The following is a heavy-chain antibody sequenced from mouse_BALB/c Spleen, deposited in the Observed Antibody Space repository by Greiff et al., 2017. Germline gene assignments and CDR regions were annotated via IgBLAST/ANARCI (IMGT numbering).Heavy chain of an antibody. Sequence: EVMLVESGGGLVQPGGSLRLSCATSGFTFTDYYMSWVRQPPGKALEWLGFIRNKANGYTTEYSASVKGRFTISRDNAKNTLYLQMSSLKSEDTALYYCARHLYYDYEGFAYWGQGTLVTVSA. D-gene: IGHD2-4*01. V-gene: IGHV7-3*02. CDR2: IRNKANGYTT. CDR1: GFTFTDYY. CDR3: ARHLYYDYEGFAY. J-gene: IGHJ3*01.